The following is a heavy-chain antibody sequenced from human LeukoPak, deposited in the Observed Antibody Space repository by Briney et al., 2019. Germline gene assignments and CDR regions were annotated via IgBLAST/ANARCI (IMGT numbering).Heavy chain of an antibody. D-gene: IGHD3-16*02. CDR1: GYTFTGYY. CDR3: ATLITFGGVIVETFDY. J-gene: IGHJ4*02. Sequence: ASVKVSCKASGYTFTGYYMHWVRQAPGQGLEWMGWINPNNGGTNYAQKFQGWVTMTRDTSISTAYMGLSRLRSDDTAVYYCATLITFGGVIVETFDYWGQGTLVTVSS. CDR2: INPNNGGT. V-gene: IGHV1-2*04.